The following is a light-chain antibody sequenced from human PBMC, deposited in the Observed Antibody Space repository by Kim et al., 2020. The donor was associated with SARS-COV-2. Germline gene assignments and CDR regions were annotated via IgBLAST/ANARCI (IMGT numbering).Light chain of an antibody. V-gene: IGKV1-39*01. J-gene: IGKJ1*01. Sequence: ASIGDRVTITCRASQSISRHFNWYQKRPGEAPKLLIYGASNLQSGVPSRFSGSGSGTDFTLTISSLRPEDFATYYCQQSYSSPPTFGQGTKVDIK. CDR3: QQSYSSPPT. CDR1: QSISRH. CDR2: GAS.